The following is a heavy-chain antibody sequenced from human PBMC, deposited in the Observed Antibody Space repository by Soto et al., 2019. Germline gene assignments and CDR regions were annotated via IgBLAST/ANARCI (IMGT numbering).Heavy chain of an antibody. V-gene: IGHV3-30-3*01. CDR1: GFTFKSFA. CDR3: AQDFWTRGGNILVY. D-gene: IGHD3-3*01. CDR2: ISSDGNNK. Sequence: QVHLVEFGGGVVQPGRSLRLSCEVSGFTFKSFAMHWVRQSPGKGLEWVAVISSDGNNKYYADSVKGRFPISRDNSKNTLYLQMNSLTTEDTAVYYCAQDFWTRGGNILVYWGHGTVVTVSS. J-gene: IGHJ4*01.